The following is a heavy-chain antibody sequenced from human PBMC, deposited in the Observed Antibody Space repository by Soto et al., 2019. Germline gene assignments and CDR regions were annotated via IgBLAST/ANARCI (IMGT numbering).Heavy chain of an antibody. Sequence: ASVKVSCKASGYTFTNYYMHWVRQAPGQGLEWMGIINPSGSTTYAQKFQGRLTMTRDTSTSTVYMELSSLRSEDTAVYYCARDGGNGGYLDYWGQGTVVTVSS. J-gene: IGHJ4*02. CDR3: ARDGGNGGYLDY. V-gene: IGHV1-46*01. CDR2: INPSGST. CDR1: GYTFTNYY. D-gene: IGHD2-8*01.